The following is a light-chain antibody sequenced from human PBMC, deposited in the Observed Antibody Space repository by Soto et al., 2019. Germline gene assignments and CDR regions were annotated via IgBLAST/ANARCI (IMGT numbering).Light chain of an antibody. J-gene: IGLJ3*02. V-gene: IGLV7-43*01. CDR1: TGAVTSGYY. Sequence: QTVVTREPSLTVSPGGTVTLTCASSTGAVTSGYYPNWFQQKPGQAPRALMYSTSNKHSWTPARFSGSLLGGKAALTLSGVQPEDEAEYYCLLYYGGAQRVFGGGTKLTVL. CDR2: STS. CDR3: LLYYGGAQRV.